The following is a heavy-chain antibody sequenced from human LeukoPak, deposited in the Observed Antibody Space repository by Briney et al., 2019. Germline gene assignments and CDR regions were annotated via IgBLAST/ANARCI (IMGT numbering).Heavy chain of an antibody. CDR1: GGSISSYY. V-gene: IGHV4-59*01. CDR2: IYYSGST. Sequence: SETLSLTCTVSGGSISSYYWSWIRQPPGKGLEWIGYIYYSGSTNYNPSLKSRVTISVDTSKNQFSLKLSSVTAADTAVYYCAGGSSSWYGLGYSYGNYFDYWGQGTLVTVSS. D-gene: IGHD6-13*01. J-gene: IGHJ4*02. CDR3: AGGSSSWYGLGYSYGNYFDY.